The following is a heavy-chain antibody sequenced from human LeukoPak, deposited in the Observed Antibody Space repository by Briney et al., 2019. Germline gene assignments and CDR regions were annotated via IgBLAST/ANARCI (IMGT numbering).Heavy chain of an antibody. Sequence: KPSETLSLTCTVSGYSISSGYYWGWIRQPPGKGLEWIGSIYHSGSTYYNPSLKSRVTISVGTSKNQFSLKLSSVTAADTAVYYCARSTNYYYDSSGSDAFDIRGQGTMVTVSS. CDR2: IYHSGST. CDR3: ARSTNYYYDSSGSDAFDI. D-gene: IGHD3-22*01. V-gene: IGHV4-38-2*02. CDR1: GYSISSGYY. J-gene: IGHJ3*02.